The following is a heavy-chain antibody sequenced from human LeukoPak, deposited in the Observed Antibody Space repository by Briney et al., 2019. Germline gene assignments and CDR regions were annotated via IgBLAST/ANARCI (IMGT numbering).Heavy chain of an antibody. J-gene: IGHJ3*02. CDR3: ATVAIGTMVRGVIGDKNDAFDI. CDR1: GYTLTELS. D-gene: IGHD3-10*01. Sequence: GASVKVSCKVSGYTLTELSMHWVRQAPGKGLEWMGGLDPEDGETIYARKFQGRVTMTEDTSTDTAYMELSSLRSEDTAVYYCATVAIGTMVRGVIGDKNDAFDIWGQGTMVTVSS. V-gene: IGHV1-24*01. CDR2: LDPEDGET.